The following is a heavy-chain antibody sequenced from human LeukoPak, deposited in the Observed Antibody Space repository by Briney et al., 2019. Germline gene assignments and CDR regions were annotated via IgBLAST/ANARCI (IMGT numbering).Heavy chain of an antibody. V-gene: IGHV3-30*04. CDR3: ARGSSWYYNY. CDR1: GFTFSSYA. J-gene: IGHJ4*02. Sequence: GRSLRLSCAASGFTFSSYAMHWVRQAPGKGLEWVAVISYDGSNKYYADSVKGRFTISRDNSKNTLYLQMNSPRAEDTAVYYCARGSSWYYNYWGQGTLVTVSS. CDR2: ISYDGSNK. D-gene: IGHD6-13*01.